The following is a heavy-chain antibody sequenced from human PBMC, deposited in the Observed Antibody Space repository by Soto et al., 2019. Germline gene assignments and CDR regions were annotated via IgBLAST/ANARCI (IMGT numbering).Heavy chain of an antibody. J-gene: IGHJ4*02. V-gene: IGHV1-46*01. CDR3: VRDWGGYYFDY. CDR2: ITHSAVAT. Sequence: QVHLVQSGAEVKKPGASVKVSCKASGYTFTSYLMHCVRQAPDKGLEWMGVITHSAVATYYAQKFQGRLTMTWDTSTSTVHMELSSLRSEDTAFYYCVRDWGGYYFDYWGQGTLVTVSS. CDR1: GYTFTSYL. D-gene: IGHD3-16*01.